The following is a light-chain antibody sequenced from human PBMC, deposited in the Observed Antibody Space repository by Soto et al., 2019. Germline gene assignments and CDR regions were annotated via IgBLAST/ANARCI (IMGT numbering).Light chain of an antibody. CDR1: QGISSY. J-gene: IGKJ3*01. CDR2: AAS. CDR3: QQLNSYTRT. Sequence: IQWTQSPSSLSASVGDRVTINCRASQGISSYLAWYPEKPGKAPKLMIYAASTLQSGVPSRFSGSGSGTDFTLTIRRLQTEDFATYECQQLNSYTRTFGPWTKVDIK. V-gene: IGKV1-9*01.